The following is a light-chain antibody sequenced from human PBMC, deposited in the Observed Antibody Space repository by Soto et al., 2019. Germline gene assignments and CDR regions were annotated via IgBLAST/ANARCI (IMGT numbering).Light chain of an antibody. CDR3: QERTNWPPGIT. J-gene: IGKJ3*01. V-gene: IGKV3-11*01. CDR2: DAY. CDR1: QSVSPY. Sequence: ETVLTQSPATLSLSPGDRATLSCRTSQSVSPYLAWYQQRPGQAPRLLIYDAYNRAAGIPTRFSGSGSGTDFTLTISSLEPEDFAVYYCQERTNWPPGITFGPGTTVVIK.